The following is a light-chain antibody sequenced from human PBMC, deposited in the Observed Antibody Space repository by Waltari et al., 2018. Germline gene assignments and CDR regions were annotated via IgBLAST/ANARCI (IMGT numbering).Light chain of an antibody. CDR3: QQRNTWPPYT. V-gene: IGKV3-11*01. J-gene: IGKJ2*01. Sequence: DIVLTQSPVTLSLSPGERATLFCGASQIVDTYLAWYQQKPGQAPRLLIYNSSHRASGVPARFSGGGSGTDFTLTISSVEPEDIAIYYCQQRNTWPPYTFGQGTKLELK. CDR1: QIVDTY. CDR2: NSS.